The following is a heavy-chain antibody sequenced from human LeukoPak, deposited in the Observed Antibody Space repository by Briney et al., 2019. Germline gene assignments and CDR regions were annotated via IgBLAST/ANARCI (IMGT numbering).Heavy chain of an antibody. D-gene: IGHD1-26*01. CDR3: ARHSQRQWEVIRGWDY. Sequence: PSETLSLTCTVSGGSISTYYWSWIRQSPGKGLEWIGYVSYTGITKINPSLKSRVTISVDTSKNQFSLKLSSVTAADTAVYFCARHSQRQWEVIRGWDYWGQGTLVTVSS. CDR2: VSYTGIT. CDR1: GGSISTYY. J-gene: IGHJ4*02. V-gene: IGHV4-59*08.